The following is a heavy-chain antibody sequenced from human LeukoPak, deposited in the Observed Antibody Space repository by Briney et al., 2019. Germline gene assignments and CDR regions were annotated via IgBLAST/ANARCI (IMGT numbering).Heavy chain of an antibody. CDR1: GGSISSGGYY. CDR3: ARDRNIGCSGGSCYVMDV. V-gene: IGHV4-31*03. CDR2: IYYSGST. J-gene: IGHJ6*02. Sequence: PSETLSLTCTVSGGSISSGGYYWSWIRQHPGTGLEWIGYIYYSGSTYYNPSLKSRVTISVDTSKNQFSLKLSSVTAADTAVYYCARDRNIGCSGGSCYVMDVWGQGTTVTVSS. D-gene: IGHD2-15*01.